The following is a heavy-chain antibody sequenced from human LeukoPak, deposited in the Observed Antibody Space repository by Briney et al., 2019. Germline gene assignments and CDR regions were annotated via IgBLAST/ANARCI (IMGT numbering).Heavy chain of an antibody. Sequence: ASVKVSCKASGYLFTDNYLHWLRQAPGQGPEWMGWVKPATGDTHYAEKFQGRVTMTRDTSINTAYLELNSLGYDDTAVYYCATAQDGGRSTSCFDYWGQGTLVTVSS. CDR3: ATAQDGGRSTSCFDY. J-gene: IGHJ4*02. CDR2: VKPATGDT. D-gene: IGHD2-2*01. CDR1: GYLFTDNY. V-gene: IGHV1-2*02.